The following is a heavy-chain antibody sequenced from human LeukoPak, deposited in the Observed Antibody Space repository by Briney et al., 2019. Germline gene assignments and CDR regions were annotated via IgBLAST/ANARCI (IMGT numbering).Heavy chain of an antibody. CDR1: AGSMRNHY. J-gene: IGHJ6*03. CDR3: SRNYYLYYYMDV. CDR2: FYYTGAS. Sequence: SETLSLTCTVSAGSMRNHYWTWIRQSPGKGLEWIGYFYYTGASQYNPSLKSRATMSRDTSKNQFSLRLSSVTAADTAVYYCSRNYYLYYYMDVWGTGTTVTVSS. V-gene: IGHV4-59*11.